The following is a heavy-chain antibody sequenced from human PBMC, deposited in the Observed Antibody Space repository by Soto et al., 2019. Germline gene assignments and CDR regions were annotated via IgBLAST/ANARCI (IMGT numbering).Heavy chain of an antibody. CDR2: ISGSGDVI. CDR1: AFKFSDYY. J-gene: IGHJ4*02. CDR3: ARAPDCGEGSCYRHFDL. V-gene: IGHV3-11*01. D-gene: IGHD2-15*01. Sequence: LRLSCAASAFKFSDYYMSWVRQAPGKGLEWVSYISGSGDVIYYADSVKGRFTISRDNDKKSVHLQMDTLRAEDTALYYCARAPDCGEGSCYRHFDLWGQGTRVTVS.